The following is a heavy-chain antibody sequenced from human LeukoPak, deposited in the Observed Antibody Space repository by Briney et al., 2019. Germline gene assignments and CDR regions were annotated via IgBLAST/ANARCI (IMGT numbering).Heavy chain of an antibody. Sequence: ASVKVSCKASGYTFTSYGISWVRQAPGQGLEWMGWISAYNGNTNYAQKLQGRVTMTTDTSTSTAYMELRSLRSDDTAVYYCAKTSIRDGYNFGGIDYFDYWGQGTLVTVSS. CDR1: GYTFTSYG. V-gene: IGHV1-18*01. D-gene: IGHD5-24*01. CDR2: ISAYNGNT. CDR3: AKTSIRDGYNFGGIDYFDY. J-gene: IGHJ4*02.